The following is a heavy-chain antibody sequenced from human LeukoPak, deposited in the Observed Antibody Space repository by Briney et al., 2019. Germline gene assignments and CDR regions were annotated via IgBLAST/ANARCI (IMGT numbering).Heavy chain of an antibody. CDR1: GFTFSSYS. CDR2: ISSSSYI. CDR3: ARWRGTIFGVAPDY. Sequence: GGSLRLSCAASGFTFSSYSMNWVRQAPGKGLEWVSSISSSSYIYYADSVKGRFTISRDNAKNSLYLQMNSLRAEDTAVYYCARWRGTIFGVAPDYWGQGTLVTVSS. V-gene: IGHV3-21*01. D-gene: IGHD3-3*01. J-gene: IGHJ4*02.